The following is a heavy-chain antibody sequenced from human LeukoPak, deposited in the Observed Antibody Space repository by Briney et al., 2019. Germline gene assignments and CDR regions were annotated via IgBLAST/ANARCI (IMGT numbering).Heavy chain of an antibody. V-gene: IGHV3-48*03. J-gene: IGHJ4*02. D-gene: IGHD5-24*01. CDR2: ISSSGSTI. Sequence: PGGSLRLSCAASGFTFSSYEMNWVRQAPGKGLEWVSYISSSGSTIYYADSVKGRFTISRDNSKNTLYLQMNNLRAEDTAVYYCALMRDGYTQWGQGTLVTVSS. CDR1: GFTFSSYE. CDR3: ALMRDGYTQ.